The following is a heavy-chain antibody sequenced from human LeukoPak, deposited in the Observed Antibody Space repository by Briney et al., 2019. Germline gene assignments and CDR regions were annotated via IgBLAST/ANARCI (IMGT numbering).Heavy chain of an antibody. CDR2: ISYSGDST. D-gene: IGHD3-3*01. V-gene: IGHV3-23*01. CDR1: GFTFSSYS. J-gene: IGHJ4*02. Sequence: GGSLRLSCVASGFTFSSYSMTWVRQAPGKGLEGVSIISYSGDSTFYADSVKGRFTISRDNSKNTLYLQMNSLRAEDTAVYYCANLFGVDSYWGQGTLVTVSS. CDR3: ANLFGVDSY.